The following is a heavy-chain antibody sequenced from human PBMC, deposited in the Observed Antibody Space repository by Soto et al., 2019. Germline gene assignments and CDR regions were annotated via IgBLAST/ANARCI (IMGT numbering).Heavy chain of an antibody. Sequence: GGSLRLSCAASGFTFSSYAMSWVRQAPGKGLEWVSAISGSGGSTYYADSVKGRFTISRDNSKNMLYLQMNSLRAEDTAVYYCAKNGPAVGPVPVLVWYWGQGTLVTVS. CDR2: ISGSGGST. CDR1: GFTFSSYA. CDR3: AKNGPAVGPVPVLVWY. J-gene: IGHJ4*02. V-gene: IGHV3-23*01. D-gene: IGHD3-16*01.